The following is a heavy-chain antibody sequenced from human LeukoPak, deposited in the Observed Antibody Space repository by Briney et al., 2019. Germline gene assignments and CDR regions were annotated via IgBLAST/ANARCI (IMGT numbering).Heavy chain of an antibody. V-gene: IGHV4-59*01. CDR2: IYYSGST. J-gene: IGHJ4*02. CDR1: GGSISSYY. D-gene: IGHD1-7*01. CDR3: ARWHYDDYFDY. Sequence: SETLSLTCTVSGGSISSYYWSWIRQPPGRGLEWIGYIYYSGSTNYNPSLKSRVTISVDTSKNQFSLKLSSVTAADTAVYYCARWHYDDYFDYWGQGTLVTVSS.